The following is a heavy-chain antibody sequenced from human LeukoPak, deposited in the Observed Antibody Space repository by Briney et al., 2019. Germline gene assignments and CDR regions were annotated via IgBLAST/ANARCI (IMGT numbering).Heavy chain of an antibody. D-gene: IGHD3-22*01. J-gene: IGHJ3*02. CDR3: ARDLGYYDSGRHYFDTFDI. V-gene: IGHV1-18*01. Sequence: ASVKVSCKTSGYTFTTYGLSWVRQAPGQGLEWMGWISGFNGDTNYAQKFQGRITLTTDTSTSTAYMELRSLRSDDTAVYYCARDLGYYDSGRHYFDTFDIRGQGTMVTVSS. CDR2: ISGFNGDT. CDR1: GYTFTTYG.